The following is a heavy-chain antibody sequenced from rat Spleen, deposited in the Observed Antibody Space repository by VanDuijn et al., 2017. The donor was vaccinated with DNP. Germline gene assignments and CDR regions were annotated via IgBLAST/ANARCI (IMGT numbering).Heavy chain of an antibody. CDR3: ARGLRRVPHYYWYFDF. D-gene: IGHD1-11*01. J-gene: IGHJ1*01. V-gene: IGHV3-1*01. CDR2: INYSGST. Sequence: EVQLQESGPGLVRPSQSLSLTCSVTGYSITSNYWAWIRKFPGNKMEWMGYINYSGSTGYSPSIKSRISITRDTSTNQFFLQLNSVTTEDTATDYCARGLRRVPHYYWYFDFWGPGTMVTVSS. CDR1: GYSITSNY.